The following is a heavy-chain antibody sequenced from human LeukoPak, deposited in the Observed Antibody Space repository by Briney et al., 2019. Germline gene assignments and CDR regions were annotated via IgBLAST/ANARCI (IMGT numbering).Heavy chain of an antibody. J-gene: IGHJ4*02. Sequence: PGGSLRLSCAASGFTFSSYSMNWVRQAPGKGLEWVSSIGSSSSYIYYADSVKGRFTISRDNAKNSLYLQMNSLRAEDTAVYYCARDFYGDYACDYWGQGTLVTVSS. CDR3: ARDFYGDYACDY. CDR2: IGSSSSYI. V-gene: IGHV3-21*01. CDR1: GFTFSSYS. D-gene: IGHD4-17*01.